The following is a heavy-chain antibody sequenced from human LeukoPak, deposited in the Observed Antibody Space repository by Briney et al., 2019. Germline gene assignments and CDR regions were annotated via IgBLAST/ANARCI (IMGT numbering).Heavy chain of an antibody. D-gene: IGHD2-15*01. J-gene: IGHJ6*03. CDR2: IRSDGSNK. CDR1: GLSFSYYG. V-gene: IGHV3-30*02. CDR3: ARVYCSGGSCYWWKWADYYYYYYMDV. Sequence: GGSLRLSCAASGLSFSYYGMHWVRQAPGKGLEWVALIRSDGSNKYYAGSVKGRFTISRDNSKNTLYLQMNSLRSDDTAVYYCARVYCSGGSCYWWKWADYYYYYYMDVWGKGTTVTVSS.